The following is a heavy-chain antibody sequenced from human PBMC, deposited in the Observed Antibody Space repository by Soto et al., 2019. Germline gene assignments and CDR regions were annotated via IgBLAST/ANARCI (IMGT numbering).Heavy chain of an antibody. J-gene: IGHJ5*02. CDR3: ARVNYYDSGGVYWFDP. Sequence: SETLSLTCTVSGGSVSSGSFYWSWIRQPPGKGLEWIAYIYYSGSTNYNPPLKSRVTISVDTSKNQFSLKLSSLTAADTAVYYCARVNYYDSGGVYWFDPWGQGTLVTVSS. CDR1: GGSVSSGSFY. CDR2: IYYSGST. V-gene: IGHV4-61*01. D-gene: IGHD3-22*01.